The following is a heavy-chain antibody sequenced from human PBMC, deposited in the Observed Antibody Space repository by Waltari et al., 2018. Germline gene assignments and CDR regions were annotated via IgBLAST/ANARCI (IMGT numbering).Heavy chain of an antibody. Sequence: QVQLQQWGAGLLKPSETLSLTCAVYGGSFSAYYLSWLRQPPGKGLEWIGEINQSGSTNYNPSPKSRVTISVDTSKNQFSLKLSSVSAADTAVYYCASAKYYDSSGLDYWGRGTLVTVSS. V-gene: IGHV4-34*01. D-gene: IGHD3-22*01. CDR2: INQSGST. CDR3: ASAKYYDSSGLDY. CDR1: GGSFSAYY. J-gene: IGHJ4*02.